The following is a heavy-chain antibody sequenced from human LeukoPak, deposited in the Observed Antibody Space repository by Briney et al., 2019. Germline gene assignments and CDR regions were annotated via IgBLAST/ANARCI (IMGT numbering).Heavy chain of an antibody. V-gene: IGHV1-46*01. CDR2: INPSGGST. CDR1: GYTFTGYY. D-gene: IGHD6-13*01. Sequence: ASVKVSCKASGYTFTGYYVHWVRQAPGQGLEWMGIINPSGGSTSYAQKFQGRVTMTRDTSISTAYMELSRLRSDDTAVYYCASTESSSWYVYWGQGTLVTVSS. J-gene: IGHJ4*02. CDR3: ASTESSSWYVY.